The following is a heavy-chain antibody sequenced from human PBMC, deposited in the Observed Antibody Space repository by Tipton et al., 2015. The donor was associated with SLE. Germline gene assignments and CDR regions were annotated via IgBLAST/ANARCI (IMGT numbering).Heavy chain of an antibody. CDR1: GGSISSYY. CDR2: IYYSGST. Sequence: TLSLTCTVSGGSISSYYWSWIRQPPGKGLEWIGYIYYSGSTNYNPSLKSRVTISVDTSKNQFSLNLSSVTAADTAVYYCARETTGETYYYCGMDVWGQGTTVPVSS. D-gene: IGHD7-27*01. V-gene: IGHV4-59*01. CDR3: ARETTGETYYYCGMDV. J-gene: IGHJ6*02.